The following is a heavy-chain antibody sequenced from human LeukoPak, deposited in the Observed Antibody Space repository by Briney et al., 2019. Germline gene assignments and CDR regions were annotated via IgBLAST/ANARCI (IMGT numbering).Heavy chain of an antibody. V-gene: IGHV3-21*01. D-gene: IGHD2-2*01. Sequence: GGSLRLSCAASGFTFSSYSMNWVRQAPGKGLEWVSSISSSSSYIYYADSMKGRLTISRDNAKNSLYLQMNSLRAEDTAVYYCARDPGEGRVPAANYWGQGTLVTVSS. CDR3: ARDPGEGRVPAANY. J-gene: IGHJ4*02. CDR1: GFTFSSYS. CDR2: ISSSSSYI.